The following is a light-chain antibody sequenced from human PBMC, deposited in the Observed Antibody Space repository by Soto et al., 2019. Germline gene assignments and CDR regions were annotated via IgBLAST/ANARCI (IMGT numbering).Light chain of an antibody. CDR1: SSDVGSYNL. Sequence: QSALTQPASVSGSPGQSITISCTGTSSDVGSYNLDSWYQQHPGKAPKLMIYEGTKRPSGVSNRFSGSKSGNTASLTIAGLQAEDEADYYCCSYAGSGTSGYVFGSGTKVTVL. CDR2: EGT. J-gene: IGLJ1*01. V-gene: IGLV2-23*01. CDR3: CSYAGSGTSGYV.